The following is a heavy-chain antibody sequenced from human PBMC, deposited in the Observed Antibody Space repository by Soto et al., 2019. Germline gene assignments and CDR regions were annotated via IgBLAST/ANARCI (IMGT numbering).Heavy chain of an antibody. J-gene: IGHJ5*02. CDR1: EATFSTFL. CDR3: AREGVSQLDGWFDP. Sequence: SVKVSCKASEATFSTFLITWFRKAPGQGLEWMGGIIPIFGTANYAQKFQGRVTITADESTSTAYMELSSLRSEDTAVYYCAREGVSQLDGWFDPWGQGTLVTVPQ. V-gene: IGHV1-69*13. D-gene: IGHD6-6*01. CDR2: IIPIFGTA.